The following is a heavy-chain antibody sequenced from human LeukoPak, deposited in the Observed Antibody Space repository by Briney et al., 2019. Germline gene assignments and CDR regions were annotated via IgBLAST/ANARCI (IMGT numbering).Heavy chain of an antibody. CDR3: ARDRGGYCSSTSCYTGGAFDI. CDR1: GGSISSSNYY. Sequence: SETLSLTCTVSGGSISSSNYYWGWIRQPPGKGLEWIGSIYYSGSTYYNPSLKSRVTISVDTSKNQFSLKLSSVTAADTAVYYCARDRGGYCSSTSCYTGGAFDIWGQGTMVTVSS. J-gene: IGHJ3*02. CDR2: IYYSGST. V-gene: IGHV4-39*07. D-gene: IGHD2-2*02.